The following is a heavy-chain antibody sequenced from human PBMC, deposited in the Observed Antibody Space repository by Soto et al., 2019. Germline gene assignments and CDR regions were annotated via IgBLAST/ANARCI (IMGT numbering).Heavy chain of an antibody. Sequence: PSETLSLTCTVSGGSISSGDYYWSWIRQPPGKGLEWIGYIYYSGSTYYNPSLKSRVTISVDTSKNQFSLKLSSVTAADTAVYYCARAGDIVLVPAAYRPLYSSYGMHVWGQGTTVTVS. CDR2: IYYSGST. V-gene: IGHV4-30-4*01. D-gene: IGHD2-2*01. J-gene: IGHJ6*02. CDR3: ARAGDIVLVPAAYRPLYSSYGMHV. CDR1: GGSISSGDYY.